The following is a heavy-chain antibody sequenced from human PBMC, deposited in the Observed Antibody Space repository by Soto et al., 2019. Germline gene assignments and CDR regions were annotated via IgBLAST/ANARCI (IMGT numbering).Heavy chain of an antibody. J-gene: IGHJ6*02. Sequence: ASVKVSCKASGYSFTDYHIHWVRQAPGQGLEWLGRINPKSGGTSTAQKFQGWVTMTTDTSISTASMELTRLTSDDTAIYYCARGDSTHSSTGARSFFYNHDLDLWGQGTTVTVSS. CDR3: ARGDSTHSSTGARSFFYNHDLDL. V-gene: IGHV1-2*04. D-gene: IGHD2-21*01. CDR1: GYSFTDYH. CDR2: INPKSGGT.